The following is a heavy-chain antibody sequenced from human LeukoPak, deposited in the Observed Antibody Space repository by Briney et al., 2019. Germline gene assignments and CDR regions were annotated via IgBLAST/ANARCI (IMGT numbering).Heavy chain of an antibody. CDR3: ASLSGYAWVFDY. Sequence: GSLRLSCAASGFTFSSYSINWVRQAPGKGLEWVSSISSSSSYIYYADSVKGRFTISRDNAKNSLYLQMNSLRAEDTAVYYCASLSGYAWVFDYWGQGTLVTVSS. J-gene: IGHJ4*02. CDR2: ISSSSSYI. CDR1: GFTFSSYS. D-gene: IGHD5-12*01. V-gene: IGHV3-21*01.